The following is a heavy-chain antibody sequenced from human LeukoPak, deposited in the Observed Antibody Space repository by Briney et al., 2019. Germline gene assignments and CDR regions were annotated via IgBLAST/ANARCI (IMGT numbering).Heavy chain of an antibody. V-gene: IGHV3-30*02. CDR1: GFTFSSYG. CDR2: IRYDGSNK. D-gene: IGHD6-19*01. CDR3: AKGHSSGWPYPPDY. Sequence: GGSLRLSCAASGFTFSSYGMHWVRQAPGKGLEWVAFIRYDGSNKYYADSVKGRFTISRDNSKNTLYLQMNSLRAEDTAVYYCAKGHSSGWPYPPDYWGQGTLVTVSS. J-gene: IGHJ4*02.